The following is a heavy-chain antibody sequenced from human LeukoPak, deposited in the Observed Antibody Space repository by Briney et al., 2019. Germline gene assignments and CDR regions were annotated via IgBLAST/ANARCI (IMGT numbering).Heavy chain of an antibody. D-gene: IGHD6-13*01. CDR3: VRGKAAAGAIWFDP. CDR1: GGSISGYY. V-gene: IGHV4-59*01. Sequence: SETLSLTCTVSGGSISGYYWTWIRQPPGKGLEWIGCIYSSGSTSYKPSLKSRITISVDTSKNQFSLNLSSVTAADTAVYCCVRGKAAAGAIWFDPWGQGTLVTVSS. J-gene: IGHJ5*02. CDR2: IYSSGST.